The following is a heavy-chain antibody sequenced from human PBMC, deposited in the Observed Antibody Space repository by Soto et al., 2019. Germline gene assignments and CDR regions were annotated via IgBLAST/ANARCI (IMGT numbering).Heavy chain of an antibody. J-gene: IGHJ6*02. V-gene: IGHV6-1*01. D-gene: IGHD2-21*02. CDR1: GDSVSSNSAG. CDR3: TKQKGDSRTYNGMDV. CDR2: AYYRSQWYY. Sequence: QVQLQQSGPGLVKPSQTLSLTCAISGDSVSSNSAGWNWIRQSPSRGLEWLRRAYYRSQWYYDSAFSVRSRNTVIPDTFKIQFPLQLSSVTPEDTAVYFCTKQKGDSRTYNGMDVWGQGTTVIVSS.